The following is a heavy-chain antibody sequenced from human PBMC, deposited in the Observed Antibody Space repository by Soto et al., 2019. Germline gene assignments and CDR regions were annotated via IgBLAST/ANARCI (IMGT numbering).Heavy chain of an antibody. CDR1: GFTFSSYA. Sequence: EVQLLESGAGLVQPGGSLRLSCAASGFTFSSYAMSWVRLAPGKGLEWFSSIGGSGGTYYADSVKGRFTISRDNSKNMLYLHLNSLRAEDTAMYYCAKGQGWSYYYDSWGQGTLVTVSS. CDR2: IGGSGGT. V-gene: IGHV3-23*01. D-gene: IGHD2-15*01. CDR3: AKGQGWSYYYDS. J-gene: IGHJ4*02.